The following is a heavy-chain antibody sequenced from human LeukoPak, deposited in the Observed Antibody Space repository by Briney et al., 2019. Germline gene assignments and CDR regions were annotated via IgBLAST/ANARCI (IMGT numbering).Heavy chain of an antibody. V-gene: IGHV4-34*01. CDR2: INHSGST. J-gene: IGHJ4*02. CDR3: AKAYYDSSGYSYYFDY. Sequence: SETLSLTCAVYGGSFSGYYWSWIRQPPGKGLEWIGEINHSGSTNYNPSLKSRVTISVDTSKNQFSLKLSSVTAADTAVYYCAKAYYDSSGYSYYFDYWGQGTLVTVSP. CDR1: GGSFSGYY. D-gene: IGHD3-22*01.